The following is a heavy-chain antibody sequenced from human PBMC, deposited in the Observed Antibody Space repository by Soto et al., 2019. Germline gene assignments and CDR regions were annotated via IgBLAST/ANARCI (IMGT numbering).Heavy chain of an antibody. V-gene: IGHV3-74*01. CDR2: IDTDGSTT. CDR1: DFTFVGYG. D-gene: IGHD2-2*02. Sequence: GALRLSCAAFDFTFVGYGMIWLGKDPGKGLLWVSRIDTDGSTTNYADSVKGRFTISRDNAKNTLYLQMNSLRVEDTAVYYCARAVAINYGNFDCWGQGALVTVSS. CDR3: ARAVAINYGNFDC. J-gene: IGHJ4*02.